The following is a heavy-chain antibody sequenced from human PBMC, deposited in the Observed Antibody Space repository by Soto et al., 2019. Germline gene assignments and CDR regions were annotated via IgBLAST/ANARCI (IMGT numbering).Heavy chain of an antibody. J-gene: IGHJ4*02. V-gene: IGHV1-18*01. D-gene: IGHD6-13*01. CDR3: ARGWGIAAAGTPPEPFDY. Sequence: ASVKVSCKASGYTFTSYGINWVRQAPGQRLEWMGWINAGNGNTKYSQKLQGRVTMTTDTSTSTAYMELRSLRSDDTAVYYCARGWGIAAAGTPPEPFDYWGQGTLVTVSS. CDR2: INAGNGNT. CDR1: GYTFTSYG.